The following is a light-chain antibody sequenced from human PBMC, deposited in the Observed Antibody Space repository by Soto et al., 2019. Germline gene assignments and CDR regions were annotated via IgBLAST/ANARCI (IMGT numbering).Light chain of an antibody. CDR2: GAS. Sequence: EIVMTQSPSSLYVSPGETATLSCRASQRVGINLAWYQQKPGQAPRLLIYGASTRATGIPARFSGSGSGTDFTLTITSLQPEDVAVYYCQQYNKWLQTFGQGTKVDI. CDR3: QQYNKWLQT. CDR1: QRVGIN. V-gene: IGKV3-15*01. J-gene: IGKJ1*01.